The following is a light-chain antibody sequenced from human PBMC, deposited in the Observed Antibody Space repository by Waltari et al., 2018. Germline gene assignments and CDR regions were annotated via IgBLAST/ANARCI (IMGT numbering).Light chain of an antibody. CDR1: QSVSSN. J-gene: IGKJ1*01. V-gene: IGKV3-15*01. CDR2: GAS. CDR3: QQYNNWVRT. Sequence: EIVMTQSPATLSVYPGERATLSCSASQSVSSNLAWYQQKPGQAPRLLIYGASTRATGIPARFSGGVSGTEFTLTISSLQSEDFAVYYCQQYNNWVRTFGQGTKVEIK.